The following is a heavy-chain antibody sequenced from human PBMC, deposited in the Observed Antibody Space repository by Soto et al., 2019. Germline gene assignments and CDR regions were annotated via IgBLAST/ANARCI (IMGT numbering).Heavy chain of an antibody. V-gene: IGHV1-69*02. Sequence: QVQLVQSGAEVKKPGSSVKVSCKASGGTFSSYTISWVRQAPGQGLEWMGRIIPILGIANYAQKFQGRVTITADKSTSTAYMELSSLRSEDTAVYYCASQKGLSDIISLTDDAFDIWGQGTMVTVSS. CDR2: IIPILGIA. CDR1: GGTFSSYT. D-gene: IGHD6-6*01. J-gene: IGHJ3*02. CDR3: ASQKGLSDIISLTDDAFDI.